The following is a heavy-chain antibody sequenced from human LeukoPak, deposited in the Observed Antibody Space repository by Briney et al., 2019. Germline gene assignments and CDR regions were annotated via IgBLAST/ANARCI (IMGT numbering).Heavy chain of an antibody. CDR3: AKHGCSGDSCYKGLAY. CDR2: ISWNSGSK. J-gene: IGHJ4*02. V-gene: IGHV3-9*01. D-gene: IGHD2-15*01. CDR1: GFTFDDYA. Sequence: GGSLRLSCAASGFTFDDYAMYWVRQAPGKGLEWVSGISWNSGSKGYADSVKGRFIISRDNAKNSLYLQMNSLRAEDTALYYCAKHGCSGDSCYKGLAYWGQGTLVTVSS.